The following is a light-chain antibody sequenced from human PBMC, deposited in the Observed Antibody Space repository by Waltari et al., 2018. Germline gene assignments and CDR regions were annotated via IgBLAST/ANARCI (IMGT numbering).Light chain of an antibody. CDR1: TPNIGSNP. Sequence: QSVLTQPPPVSGTPGPRVPIPCSRSTPNIGSNPLTWYQQLPGTAPQLIIYSSVQRPSGVPDRFSGSKSGTSASLAISGLQSEDEADYYCAAWDDSLNGPVFGGGTKLTVL. CDR3: AAWDDSLNGPV. CDR2: SSV. J-gene: IGLJ2*01. V-gene: IGLV1-44*01.